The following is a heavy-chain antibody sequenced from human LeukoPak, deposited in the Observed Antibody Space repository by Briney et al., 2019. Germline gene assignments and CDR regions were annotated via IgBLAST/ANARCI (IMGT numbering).Heavy chain of an antibody. CDR2: ISSSSSTI. V-gene: IGHV3-11*04. Sequence: GGSLRLSCAASGFTFSDYYMSWIRQAPGKGLEWVSYISSSSSTIYYADSVKGRFTISRDNAKNSLYLQMNSLRDEDTAVYYCARDGMVRGVIIWDAFDIWGQGTMVTVSS. CDR3: ARDGMVRGVIIWDAFDI. D-gene: IGHD3-10*01. J-gene: IGHJ3*02. CDR1: GFTFSDYY.